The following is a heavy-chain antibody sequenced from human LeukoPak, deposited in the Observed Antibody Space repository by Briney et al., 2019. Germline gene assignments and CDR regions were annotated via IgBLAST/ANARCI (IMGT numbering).Heavy chain of an antibody. CDR2: IYYSGST. Sequence: SETLSLTCTVSGGSISSGGYYWSWIRQHPGKGLEWIGYIYYSGSTYYNPSLKRRATISVDTSKNQFSLKLSSVTAADPAVYCGGRDFGARGDYYSCGRNVGGKGPGAPVSS. CDR1: GGSISSGGYY. V-gene: IGHV4-31*03. CDR3: GRDFGARGDYYSCGRNV. D-gene: IGHD3-16*01. J-gene: IGHJ6*04.